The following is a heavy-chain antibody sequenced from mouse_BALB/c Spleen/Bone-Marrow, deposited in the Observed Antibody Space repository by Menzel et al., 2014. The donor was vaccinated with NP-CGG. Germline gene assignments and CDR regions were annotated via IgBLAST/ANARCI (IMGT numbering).Heavy chain of an antibody. CDR3: ARGYYDSSSWFAY. J-gene: IGHJ3*01. CDR2: INPYNGDT. CDR1: GYSFTGYF. D-gene: IGHD1-1*01. Sequence: EVNVVESGPELVKPGASVKISCKASGYSFTGYFMNWVMQSHGKSLEWIGRINPYNGDTFYNQKFKGKATLTVDKSSSTAHMELRSLASEDSAVYYCARGYYDSSSWFAYWGQGTLVTVSA. V-gene: IGHV1-20*02.